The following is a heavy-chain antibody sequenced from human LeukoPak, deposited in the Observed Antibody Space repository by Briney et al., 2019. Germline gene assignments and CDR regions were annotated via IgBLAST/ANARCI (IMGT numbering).Heavy chain of an antibody. V-gene: IGHV3-30-3*01. J-gene: IGHJ4*02. CDR3: VRESEYYFDHSASFDY. CDR1: GFTFTAYL. CDR2: MSSDGNAM. Sequence: GRSLRLSCAASGFTFTAYLIHWVRQAPGKGLEWVAVMSSDGNAMFYADSVKGRFTISRDNSKNTLCLQMNSLRAEDTAVYYCVRESEYYFDHSASFDYWGQGTLVTVSS. D-gene: IGHD3-22*01.